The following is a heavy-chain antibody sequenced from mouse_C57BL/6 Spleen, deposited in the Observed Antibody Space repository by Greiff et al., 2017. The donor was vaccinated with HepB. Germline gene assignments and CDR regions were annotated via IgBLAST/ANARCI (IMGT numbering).Heavy chain of an antibody. D-gene: IGHD1-1*01. CDR1: GFTFSSYA. CDR3: ARDGDYYGSSYGFAY. V-gene: IGHV5-4*01. Sequence: EVHLVESGGGLVKPGGSLKLSCAASGFTFSSYAMSWVRQTPEKRLEWVATISDGGSYTYYPDNVKGRFTISRDNAKNNLYLQMSHLKSEDTAMYYCARDGDYYGSSYGFAYWGQGTLVTVSA. J-gene: IGHJ3*01. CDR2: ISDGGSYT.